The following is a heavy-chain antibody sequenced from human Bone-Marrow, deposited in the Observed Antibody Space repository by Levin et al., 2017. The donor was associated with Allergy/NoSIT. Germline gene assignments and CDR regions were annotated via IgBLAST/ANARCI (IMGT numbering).Heavy chain of an antibody. CDR3: AKDISSSWSTGGLDY. D-gene: IGHD6-13*01. V-gene: IGHV3-23*01. CDR1: GFTFSTYA. CDR2: IRGSGGST. J-gene: IGHJ4*02. Sequence: GESLKISCAASGFTFSTYAINWVRQAPGKGLEWVSSIRGSGGSTYYADSVKGRFTISRDNSKNTLYLQMNSLRVEDTAVYYCAKDISSSWSTGGLDYWGQGTLVTVSS.